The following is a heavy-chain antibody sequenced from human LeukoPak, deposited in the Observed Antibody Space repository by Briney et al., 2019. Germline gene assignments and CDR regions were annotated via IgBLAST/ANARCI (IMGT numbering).Heavy chain of an antibody. CDR2: IYSGGST. Sequence: GGSLRLSCAASGFTVSSNYMSWVRLAPGKGLEWVSVIYSGGSTYYADSVKGRFTISRDNSKNTLYLQMNSLRAEDTAVYYCARGTYYYDSSGYYFDYWGQGTLVTVSS. J-gene: IGHJ4*02. D-gene: IGHD3-22*01. V-gene: IGHV3-66*01. CDR1: GFTVSSNY. CDR3: ARGTYYYDSSGYYFDY.